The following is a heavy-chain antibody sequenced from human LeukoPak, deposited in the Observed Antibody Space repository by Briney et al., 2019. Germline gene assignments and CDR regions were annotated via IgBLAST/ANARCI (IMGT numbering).Heavy chain of an antibody. D-gene: IGHD6-19*01. CDR2: TYYRSKWYD. V-gene: IGHV6-1*01. CDR3: ARGLGTSGWYTFDF. Sequence: SQTLSLTCAISGDSVSSKNGAWNWIRQSPSRGLEWLGRTYYRSKWYDEYADSVKGRVTISPDTSKNQFSLHVYSVTPEDTAVYYCARGLGTSGWYTFDFWGQGTLVTVSP. J-gene: IGHJ5*01. CDR1: GDSVSSKNGA.